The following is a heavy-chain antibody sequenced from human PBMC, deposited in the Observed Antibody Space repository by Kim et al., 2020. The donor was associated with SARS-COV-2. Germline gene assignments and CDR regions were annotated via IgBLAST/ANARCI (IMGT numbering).Heavy chain of an antibody. J-gene: IGHJ4*02. V-gene: IGHV3-7*01. CDR1: RFTFSSYW. CDR2: IKQDGSDK. CDR3: ARGGYTTRWYWVF. D-gene: IGHD6-13*01. Sequence: GGSLRLSCVASRFTFSSYWMTWVRQAPGQGLEWVANIKQDGSDKDYVDSVKGRFTISRDNAKSSLYLQMNSLRAEDTAVYYCARGGYTTRWYWVFWGQGTLVTVSS.